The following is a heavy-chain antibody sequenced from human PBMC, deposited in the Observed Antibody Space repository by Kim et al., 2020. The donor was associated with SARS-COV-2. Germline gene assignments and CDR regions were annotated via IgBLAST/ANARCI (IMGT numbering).Heavy chain of an antibody. CDR3: ARDFHGIPRQTLDY. J-gene: IGHJ4*02. V-gene: IGHV3-33*05. CDR1: GFTFSSYG. D-gene: IGHD2-21*01. CDR2: ISYDGSNK. Sequence: GGSLRLSCAASGFTFSSYGMHWVRQAPGKGLEWVAVISYDGSNKYYADSVKGRFTISRDNSKNTLYLQMNSLRAEDTAVYYCARDFHGIPRQTLDYWGQGTLVTVSS.